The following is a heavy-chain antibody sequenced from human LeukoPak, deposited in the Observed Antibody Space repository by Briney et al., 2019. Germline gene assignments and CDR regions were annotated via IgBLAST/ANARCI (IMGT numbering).Heavy chain of an antibody. D-gene: IGHD6-6*01. J-gene: IGHJ6*03. Sequence: SETLSLTCTVSGGSISSYYWSWIRQPPGKGLEWIGYIYYSGSTNYNPSLKSRVTISVDTSKNQFSLKLSSVTAADTAIYYCARDFSSSSTVYYYYYMDVWGKGTTVTVSS. CDR1: GGSISSYY. CDR2: IYYSGST. V-gene: IGHV4-59*01. CDR3: ARDFSSSSTVYYYYYMDV.